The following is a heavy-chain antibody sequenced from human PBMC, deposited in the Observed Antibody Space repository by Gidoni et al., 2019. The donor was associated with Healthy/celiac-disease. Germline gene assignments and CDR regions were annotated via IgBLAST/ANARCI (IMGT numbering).Heavy chain of an antibody. V-gene: IGHV4-4*07. J-gene: IGHJ1*01. D-gene: IGHD2-15*01. Sequence: QVQLQESGPGLVKPSETLSLTCTVSGCSISRYYWSWIRQPAGKGLEWIGRIYTSGSTNYNPSLKSRVTMSVDTSKNQFSLKLSSVTAADTAVYYCAREGYCSGGSCYSLGYFQHWGQGTLVTVSS. CDR3: AREGYCSGGSCYSLGYFQH. CDR1: GCSISRYY. CDR2: IYTSGST.